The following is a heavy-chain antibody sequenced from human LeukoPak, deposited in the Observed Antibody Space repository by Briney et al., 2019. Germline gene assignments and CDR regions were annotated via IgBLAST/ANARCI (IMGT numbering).Heavy chain of an antibody. J-gene: IGHJ4*02. D-gene: IGHD6-19*01. CDR1: GFTFSSYG. V-gene: IGHV3-30*18. CDR3: AKDPGKQWLVGGVDY. Sequence: GGSLRLSCAASGFTFSSYGMHRVRQAPGKGLEWVAVISYDGSNKYYADSVKGRFTISRDNSKNTLYLQMNSLRAEDTAVYYCAKDPGKQWLVGGVDYWGQGTLVTVYS. CDR2: ISYDGSNK.